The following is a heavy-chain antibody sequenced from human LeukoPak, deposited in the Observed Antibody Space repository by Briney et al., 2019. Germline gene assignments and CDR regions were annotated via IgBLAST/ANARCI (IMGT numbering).Heavy chain of an antibody. V-gene: IGHV1-8*01. J-gene: IGHJ4*02. D-gene: IGHD6-19*01. CDR1: GYTFTSYD. CDR3: ARFDPYSSGWSESDY. CDR2: MNPNSGNT. Sequence: ASVKVSCKASGYTFTSYDINWVRQATGQELEWMGWMNPNSGNTGYAQKFQGRVTMTRNTSISTAYMELSSLRSEDTAVYYCARFDPYSSGWSESDYWGQGTLVTVSS.